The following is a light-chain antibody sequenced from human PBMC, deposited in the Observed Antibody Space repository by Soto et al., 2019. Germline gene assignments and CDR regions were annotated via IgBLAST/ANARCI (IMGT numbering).Light chain of an antibody. Sequence: QAVVTQPPSVSGAPGQRVTISCTGSTSNIGTGYDVHWYQQHPGTAPKLLIYGNSKRPSGVPDRISGSKSGSSASLAITGLQADDEADYSCQSYDISLSGWVFGGGTQLTVL. J-gene: IGLJ3*02. CDR1: TSNIGTGYD. V-gene: IGLV1-40*01. CDR3: QSYDISLSGWV. CDR2: GNS.